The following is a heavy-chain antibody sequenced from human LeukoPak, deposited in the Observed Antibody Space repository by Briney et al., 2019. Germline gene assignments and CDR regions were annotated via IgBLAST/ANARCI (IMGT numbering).Heavy chain of an antibody. CDR2: ISSSGSTI. CDR3: AREDRIMITFGGVNAPGDY. CDR1: GFTFSDYY. D-gene: IGHD3-16*01. V-gene: IGHV3-11*04. J-gene: IGHJ4*02. Sequence: GGSLRLSCAASGFTFSDYYMSWIRQAPGKGLEWVSYISSSGSTIYYADSVKGRFTTSRDNAKNSLYLQMNSLRAEDTAVYYCAREDRIMITFGGVNAPGDYWGQGTLVTVSS.